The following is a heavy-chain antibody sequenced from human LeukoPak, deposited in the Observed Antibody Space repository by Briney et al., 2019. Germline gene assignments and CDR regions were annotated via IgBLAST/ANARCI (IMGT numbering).Heavy chain of an antibody. J-gene: IGHJ3*02. CDR2: ISAYNGNT. CDR3: ARVYYDFWSGYEYDAFDI. V-gene: IGHV1-18*01. CDR1: GYTFTSYG. D-gene: IGHD3-3*01. Sequence: ASVKVSCKASGYTFTSYGISWVRQAPGQGLEWMGWISAYNGNTNYAQKLQGRVPMTTDTSTSTAYMELRSLRSDDTAVYYCARVYYDFWSGYEYDAFDIWGQGTMVTVSS.